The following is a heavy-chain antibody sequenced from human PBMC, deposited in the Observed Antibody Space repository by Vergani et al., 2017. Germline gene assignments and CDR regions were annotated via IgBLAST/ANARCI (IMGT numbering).Heavy chain of an antibody. CDR3: ARDLRLLYNRFDP. J-gene: IGHJ5*02. V-gene: IGHV3-23*04. CDR2: ISASGAPT. CDR1: GFIFSTSA. Sequence: EVQLVESGGGLVQPGGSLRLSCAASGFIFSTSAMSWVRQAPGKGLEWVSGISASGAPTYYADSVKGRVTISRDNSKSTMYLQMNSLRDEDTGVYYCARDLRLLYNRFDPWGQGTLVTVSS. D-gene: IGHD1-14*01.